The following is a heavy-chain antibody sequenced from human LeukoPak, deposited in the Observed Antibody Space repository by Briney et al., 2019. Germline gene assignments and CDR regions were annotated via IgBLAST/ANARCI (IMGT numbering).Heavy chain of an antibody. CDR1: GFTFSSCE. CDR2: ISSSGSTI. J-gene: IGHJ4*02. Sequence: GGSLRLSCAASGFTFSSCEMNWVRQAPGKGLEWVSYISSSGSTIYYADSVKGRFTISRDNAKNSLYLQMNSLRAEDTAVYYCASPGYSSGWLYFDYWGQGTLVTVSS. V-gene: IGHV3-48*03. D-gene: IGHD6-19*01. CDR3: ASPGYSSGWLYFDY.